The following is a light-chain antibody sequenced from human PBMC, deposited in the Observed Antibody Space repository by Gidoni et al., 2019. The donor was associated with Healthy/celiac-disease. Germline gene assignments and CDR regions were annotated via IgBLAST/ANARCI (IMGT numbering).Light chain of an antibody. Sequence: ETVLTQSPGTLSLSPGERATLSCRASQSVSSSYLAWYQQKPGQAPRPLIYGASSSGSGTDFTLTISRLEPEDFAVYYCQQYGSSRTFGQGTKVEIK. V-gene: IGKV3-20*01. CDR3: QQYGSSRT. CDR2: GAS. CDR1: QSVSSSY. J-gene: IGKJ1*01.